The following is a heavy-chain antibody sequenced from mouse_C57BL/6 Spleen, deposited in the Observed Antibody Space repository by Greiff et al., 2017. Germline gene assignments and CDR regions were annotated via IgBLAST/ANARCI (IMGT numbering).Heavy chain of an antibody. D-gene: IGHD1-1*01. CDR1: GFTFSSYA. Sequence: DVKLVESGGGLVKPGGSLKLSCAASGFTFSSYAMSWVRQTPEKRLEWVATISDGGSYTYYPDNVKGRFTISRDNAKNNLYLQMSHLKSEDTAMYYCARDGAYYGSSWFAYWGQGTLVTVSA. V-gene: IGHV5-4*01. CDR3: ARDGAYYGSSWFAY. CDR2: ISDGGSYT. J-gene: IGHJ3*01.